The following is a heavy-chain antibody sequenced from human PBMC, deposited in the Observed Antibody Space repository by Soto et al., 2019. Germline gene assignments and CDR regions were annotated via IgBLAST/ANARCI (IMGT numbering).Heavy chain of an antibody. Sequence: GESLKISCAVSGFTFSSYAMTWVRQAPGKGLEWVSTITGSGHSTYYTDAVKGRFIVSRDNIKNTVDLQMNSLRAEDAAIYYCARDFKAYFGYNCLEYWGRGTLVTVSS. D-gene: IGHD3-22*01. J-gene: IGHJ4*02. CDR1: GFTFSSYA. CDR2: ITGSGHST. CDR3: ARDFKAYFGYNCLEY. V-gene: IGHV3-23*01.